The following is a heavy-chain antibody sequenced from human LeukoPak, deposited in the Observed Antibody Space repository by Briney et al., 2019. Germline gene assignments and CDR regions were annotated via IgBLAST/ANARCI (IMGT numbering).Heavy chain of an antibody. J-gene: IGHJ4*01. D-gene: IGHD3-10*01. V-gene: IGHV3-30*03. Sequence: GGSLRLSCTTSGVTFDFYAMHWVRQAPGKGLEWVAVMSYDGRYRYYADSAKGRFTISRDNSKRTLYLEMSSLRPEDTALYYCARSELYYGSESYYHLDYWGHGTLVTVSS. CDR2: MSYDGRYR. CDR3: ARSELYYGSESYYHLDY. CDR1: GVTFDFYA.